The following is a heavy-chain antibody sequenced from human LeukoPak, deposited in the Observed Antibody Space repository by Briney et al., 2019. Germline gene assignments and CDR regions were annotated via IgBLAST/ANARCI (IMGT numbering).Heavy chain of an antibody. V-gene: IGHV3-74*01. CDR1: GFTFSSYW. CDR3: ASTKFGVVPWVYYYMDV. Sequence: GGSLRLSCAASGFTFSSYWMHWVRQAPGKGLVWVSRINSDGSSTSYADSVKGRFTISRDNAKNSLYLQMNSLRAEDTAVYYCASTKFGVVPWVYYYMDVWGKGPRSPSP. J-gene: IGHJ6*03. D-gene: IGHD3-3*01. CDR2: INSDGSST.